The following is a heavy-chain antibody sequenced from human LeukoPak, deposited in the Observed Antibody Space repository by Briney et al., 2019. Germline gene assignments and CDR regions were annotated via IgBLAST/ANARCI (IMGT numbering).Heavy chain of an antibody. CDR1: GGSISSYY. CDR3: ARADYFGYCSSTSCYKAGYFQH. Sequence: SETLSLTCTVSGGSISSYYWSWIRQPAGKGLEWIGRIYTSGSTNYNPSLKSRVTMSVDTSKNQFSLKLSSVTAADTAVYYCARADYFGYCSSTSCYKAGYFQHWGQGTLVTVSS. D-gene: IGHD2-2*02. V-gene: IGHV4-4*07. J-gene: IGHJ1*01. CDR2: IYTSGST.